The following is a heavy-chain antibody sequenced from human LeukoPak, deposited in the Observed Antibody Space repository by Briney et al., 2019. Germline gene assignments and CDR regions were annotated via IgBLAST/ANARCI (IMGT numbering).Heavy chain of an antibody. CDR1: EYGFTSYW. J-gene: IGHJ4*02. V-gene: IGHV5-51*01. Sequence: GEPLKISCKGSEYGFTSYWIGWVRQMPAKGRERMGIIYPGDSDTRYSPSFQGQVTISADKSISTAYLQWSSLKASDTAMYYCARLVYSSGWVFDYWGQGTLVTVS. CDR2: IYPGDSDT. D-gene: IGHD6-19*01. CDR3: ARLVYSSGWVFDY.